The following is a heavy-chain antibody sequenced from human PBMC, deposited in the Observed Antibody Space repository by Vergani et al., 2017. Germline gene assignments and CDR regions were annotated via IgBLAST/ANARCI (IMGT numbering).Heavy chain of an antibody. CDR2: IIPILGIA. J-gene: IGHJ3*02. Sequence: QVQLVQSGAEVKKPGSSVKVSCKASGGTFSSYTISWVRQAPGQGLEWMGRIIPILGIANYAQKFQGRVTITADKSTITAYMELSSLRSEDTAVYYCARGGYCSSTSCLAGAFDIWGQGTMVTVSS. V-gene: IGHV1-69*02. D-gene: IGHD2-2*01. CDR1: GGTFSSYT. CDR3: ARGGYCSSTSCLAGAFDI.